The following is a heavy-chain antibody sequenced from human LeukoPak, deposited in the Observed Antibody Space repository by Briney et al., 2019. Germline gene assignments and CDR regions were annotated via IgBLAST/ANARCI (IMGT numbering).Heavy chain of an antibody. J-gene: IGHJ6*02. CDR1: GFTFSNCA. D-gene: IGHD6-6*01. V-gene: IGHV3-23*01. CDR3: ARAPITARRPYYYYDMDV. Sequence: GGSLRLSCAASGFTFSNCAMNWVRQAPGEGLEWVSGISVSGHSTYYADSVKGRFTISRDNSNNTLYLQMNSLRAEDTAVYYCARAPITARRPYYYYDMDVWGQGTTVTVSS. CDR2: ISVSGHST.